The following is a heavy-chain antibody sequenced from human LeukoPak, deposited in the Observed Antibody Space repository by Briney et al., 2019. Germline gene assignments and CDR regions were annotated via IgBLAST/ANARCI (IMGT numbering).Heavy chain of an antibody. D-gene: IGHD3-9*01. CDR3: AREVEDYDILSGPYRFDY. Sequence: ASVKVSCKASGGTFSSYAIRWVRQAPGQELEWMGRIIHIFGTANCAHKFQGRVTITTDESTSTAYMELSSLRSEDTAVYYCAREVEDYDILSGPYRFDYWGQGTLVTVSS. CDR1: GGTFSSYA. V-gene: IGHV1-69*05. J-gene: IGHJ4*02. CDR2: IIHIFGTA.